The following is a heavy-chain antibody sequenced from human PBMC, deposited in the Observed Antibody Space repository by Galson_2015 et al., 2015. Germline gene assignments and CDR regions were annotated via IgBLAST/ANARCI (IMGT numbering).Heavy chain of an antibody. CDR1: GFTFSSYW. D-gene: IGHD1-26*01. Sequence: SLRLSCAASGFTFSSYWMYWVRQAPGKGLVWVSRINPDGSDTAYADSVKGRITISRDNAKNTLYLQMSSLRAEDAAVYYCAQVGTWGAFYTWGQGTLVTVSS. J-gene: IGHJ3*02. V-gene: IGHV3-74*01. CDR2: INPDGSDT. CDR3: AQVGTWGAFYT.